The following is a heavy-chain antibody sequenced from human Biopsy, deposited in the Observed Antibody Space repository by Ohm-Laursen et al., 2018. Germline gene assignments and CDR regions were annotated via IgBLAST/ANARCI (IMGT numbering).Heavy chain of an antibody. V-gene: IGHV4-59*01. CDR3: ARDRGFYSDRTVPGYFDL. CDR2: IYYTGNT. J-gene: IGHJ2*01. D-gene: IGHD3-22*01. CDR1: GDSISTYY. Sequence: GTPSLTCTVSGDSISTYYWSWIRQPPGKGLQWIGYIYYTGNTDYNPSLQSRVTISVDTSKNHFSLRLRSMTPADTAIYYCARDRGFYSDRTVPGYFDLWGRGTLVTVSS.